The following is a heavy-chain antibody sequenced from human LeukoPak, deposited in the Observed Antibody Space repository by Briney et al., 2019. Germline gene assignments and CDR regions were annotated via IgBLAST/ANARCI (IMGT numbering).Heavy chain of an antibody. CDR1: GGSFSGYY. Sequence: KPSETLSLTCAVYGGSFSGYYWSWIRQPPGKGLEWIGEINHSGSTNYNPSLKSRVTISVDTSKNQFSLKLSSVTAADTAVSYCATPQGTTVGYYYYYYGMDVWGQGTTVTVSS. D-gene: IGHD4-23*01. CDR2: INHSGST. V-gene: IGHV4-34*01. CDR3: ATPQGTTVGYYYYYYGMDV. J-gene: IGHJ6*02.